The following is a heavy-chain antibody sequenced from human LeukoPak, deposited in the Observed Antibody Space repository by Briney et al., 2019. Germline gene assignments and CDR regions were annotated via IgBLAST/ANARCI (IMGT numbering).Heavy chain of an antibody. CDR1: GGSVSRYH. CDR3: ATSYPSGSYGNLDS. J-gene: IGHJ4*02. Sequence: SETLSLTCSVSGGSVSRYHWSWIRQPPGKGLEWIGFISYSGTTSYSPSLKSRVTMSVDAPKNQFSLKLSSVTAADTAVYYCATSYPSGSYGNLDSWGQGTLVSVSS. V-gene: IGHV4-59*02. CDR2: ISYSGTT. D-gene: IGHD3-10*01.